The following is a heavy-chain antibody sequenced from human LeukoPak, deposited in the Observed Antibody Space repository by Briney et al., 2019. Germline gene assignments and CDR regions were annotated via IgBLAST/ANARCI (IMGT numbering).Heavy chain of an antibody. D-gene: IGHD3-22*01. CDR1: GFTFSDYY. CDR3: ARATTYYYDSSGYS. J-gene: IGHJ3*01. Sequence: KPGGSLRLSCAASGFTFSDYYMSWIRRAPGKGLEWVSYISSSGSTIYYADSVKGRFPISRDNAKNSLYLQQNSLRAEDTAVYYCARATTYYYDSSGYSWGQGTMVTVSS. CDR2: ISSSGSTI. V-gene: IGHV3-11*01.